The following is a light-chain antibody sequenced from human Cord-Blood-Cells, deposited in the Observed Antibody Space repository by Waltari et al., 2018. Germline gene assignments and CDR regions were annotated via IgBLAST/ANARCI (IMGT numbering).Light chain of an antibody. J-gene: IGLJ2*01. V-gene: IGLV2-23*01. CDR3: CSYAGSSTYV. CDR2: EGS. Sequence: QSALTQPASVSGSPGQSITIPCTGTSSDVGSYNLVPWYQQHPGKAPKLMIYEGSKRPSGVSNRFSGSKSGNTASLTISGLQAEDEADYYCCSYAGSSTYVFGGGTKLTVL. CDR1: SSDVGSYNL.